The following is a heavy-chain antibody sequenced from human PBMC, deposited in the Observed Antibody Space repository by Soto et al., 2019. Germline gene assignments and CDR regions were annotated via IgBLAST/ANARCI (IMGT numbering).Heavy chain of an antibody. J-gene: IGHJ5*02. D-gene: IGHD1-26*01. V-gene: IGHV4-31*03. Sequence: QVQLQESGPGLVKPSQTLSLTCTVSGGSISSVGYYWSWIRQHPGKALEYIGYIYYRGSTYHNPTLKSRVTISLDASKRQFSLKLSSVTAADTAVYYCARDVGRSSFARWGQRTLVTVSS. CDR2: IYYRGST. CDR3: ARDVGRSSFAR. CDR1: GGSISSVGYY.